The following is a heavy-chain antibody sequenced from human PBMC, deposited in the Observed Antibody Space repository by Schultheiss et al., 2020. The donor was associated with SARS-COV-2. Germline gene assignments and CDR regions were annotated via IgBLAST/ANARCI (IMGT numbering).Heavy chain of an antibody. Sequence: GGSLRLSCAASGFNFNHAWMSWVRQSPGKGLEWVGLIKSKTSGGTIHYAAPVKGRFSISRDDSLNTLWLQMNSLRTDDTGVYYCAKVKGDCPGGICHPVGXXXXGQGTXXXVSS. CDR1: GFNFNHAW. CDR2: IKSKTSGGTI. J-gene: IGHJ4*02. D-gene: IGHD2-8*02. CDR3: AKVKGDCPGGICHPVGXXX. V-gene: IGHV3-15*01.